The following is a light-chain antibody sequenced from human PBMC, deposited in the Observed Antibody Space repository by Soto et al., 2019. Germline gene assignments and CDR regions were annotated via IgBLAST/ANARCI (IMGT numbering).Light chain of an antibody. V-gene: IGKV3D-15*01. CDR1: QSVSSN. Sequence: EIVMTQSPATLSVSPGERATISCLASQSVSSNLAWYQQKPGQAPRLLISGASTRATGVPARFSGSGSGTEFTLTISSLEPEDFAVYYCHQRKSWPRTFGQGTKVDIK. CDR3: HQRKSWPRT. CDR2: GAS. J-gene: IGKJ1*01.